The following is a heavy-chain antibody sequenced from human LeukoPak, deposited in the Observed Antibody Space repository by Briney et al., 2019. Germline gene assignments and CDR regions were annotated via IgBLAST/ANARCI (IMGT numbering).Heavy chain of an antibody. Sequence: SETLSLTCAVYGGSFSGYYWSWIRQPPGKGLEWIGEINHSGSTNYNPSLKSRVTISVDTSKNQFSLKLSSVTAADTAVYYCARVEGSWYLINWFDPWGQGTLVTVSS. V-gene: IGHV4-34*01. CDR1: GGSFSGYY. CDR3: ARVEGSWYLINWFDP. CDR2: INHSGST. J-gene: IGHJ5*02. D-gene: IGHD6-13*01.